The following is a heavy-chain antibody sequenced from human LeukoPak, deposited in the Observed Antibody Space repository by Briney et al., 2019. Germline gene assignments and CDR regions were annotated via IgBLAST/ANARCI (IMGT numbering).Heavy chain of an antibody. CDR2: VYPGNSNT. V-gene: IGHV5-51*01. Sequence: GESLKISCKASGYSFTNYWIGWVRQMPGKGLEWMGIVYPGNSNTKYSPSFQGQVTISADKSINTAYLQWGSLKASDTAMYYCARASAVVAASFSGYYYYMDVWGKGTTVTVSS. D-gene: IGHD2-15*01. J-gene: IGHJ6*03. CDR1: GYSFTNYW. CDR3: ARASAVVAASFSGYYYYMDV.